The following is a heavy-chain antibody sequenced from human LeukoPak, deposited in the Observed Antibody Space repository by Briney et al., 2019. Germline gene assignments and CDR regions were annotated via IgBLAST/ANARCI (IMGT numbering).Heavy chain of an antibody. V-gene: IGHV1-2*02. CDR3: ARAGGYCSGGSCYSISHYYYYYMDV. J-gene: IGHJ6*03. CDR2: INPNSGGT. CDR1: GYTFTGYY. Sequence: ASVKVPCKASGYTFTGYYMHWVRQAPGQGLEWMGWINPNSGGTNYAQKFQGRVTMTRDTSISTAYMELGRLRSDDTAVYYCARAGGYCSGGSCYSISHYYYYYMDVWGKGTTVTVSS. D-gene: IGHD2-15*01.